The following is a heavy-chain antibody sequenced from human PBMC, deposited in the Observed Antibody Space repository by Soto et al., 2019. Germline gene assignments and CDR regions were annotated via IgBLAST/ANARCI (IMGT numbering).Heavy chain of an antibody. CDR1: GFSFSSYA. CDR3: AKGSEDGAPYGFDS. Sequence: EVQLLESGGGLVQPGGSLRLSCAASGFSFSSYAMSWVRQAPGEGLDWVSAISDSGGSTYYADSVKGRFTISRDNSRNTLYLQMNSRRTEDTAVYYCAKGSEDGAPYGFDSWGQGALVTVSS. J-gene: IGHJ4*02. V-gene: IGHV3-23*01. CDR2: ISDSGGST. D-gene: IGHD2-8*01.